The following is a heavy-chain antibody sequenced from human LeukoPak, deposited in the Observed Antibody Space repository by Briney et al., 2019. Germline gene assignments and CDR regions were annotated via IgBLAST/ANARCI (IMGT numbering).Heavy chain of an antibody. D-gene: IGHD6-19*01. CDR2: IYSGGST. Sequence: GGSLRLSCAASGFTVSSNYMSWVRQAPGKGLEWVSVIYSGGSTYYADSVKGRFTISGDNSKNTLYLQMNSLRAEDTAVYYCARDSSGGRTYYYYGMDVWGQGTTVTVSS. J-gene: IGHJ6*02. V-gene: IGHV3-66*01. CDR3: ARDSSGGRTYYYYGMDV. CDR1: GFTVSSNY.